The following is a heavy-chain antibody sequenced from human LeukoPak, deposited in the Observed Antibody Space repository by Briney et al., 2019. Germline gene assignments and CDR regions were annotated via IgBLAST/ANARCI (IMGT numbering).Heavy chain of an antibody. D-gene: IGHD3-10*01. J-gene: IGHJ4*02. Sequence: GGSLRLSCAASGFTFSSYAMSWVRPAPGKGLGWVSAISGSGGSTYYADSVKGWFTISRDNSKNTLYLQMNSLRAEDTAVYYCAKEGFGELLGCFDYWGQGTLVTVSS. CDR3: AKEGFGELLGCFDY. CDR2: ISGSGGST. CDR1: GFTFSSYA. V-gene: IGHV3-23*01.